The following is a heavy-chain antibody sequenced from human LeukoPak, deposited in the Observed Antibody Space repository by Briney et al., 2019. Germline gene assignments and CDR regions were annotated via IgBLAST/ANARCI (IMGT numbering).Heavy chain of an antibody. V-gene: IGHV3-23*01. Sequence: GSLRLSCAASGFTFSSYAMSWVRQAPGKGLEWVSAISGSGGSTYYADSVKGRFTISRDNSKNTLYLQMNSLRAEDTAVYYCAKGSAYDFWSGYSRHLNYWGQGTLVTVSS. J-gene: IGHJ4*02. CDR3: AKGSAYDFWSGYSRHLNY. D-gene: IGHD3-3*01. CDR1: GFTFSSYA. CDR2: ISGSGGST.